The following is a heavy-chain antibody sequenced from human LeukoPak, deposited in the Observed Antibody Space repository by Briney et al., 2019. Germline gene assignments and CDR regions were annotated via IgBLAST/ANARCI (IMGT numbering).Heavy chain of an antibody. J-gene: IGHJ5*02. D-gene: IGHD6-19*01. CDR1: GGTFSSYA. CDR2: IIPIFGTA. CDR3: ARTSSGWYFHGGWFDP. Sequence: SVKVSCKASGGTFSSYAISWVRQAPGQGLEWMGGIIPIFGTANYAQKFQGRVTITADESTSTAYMELSSLRSEDMAVYYCARTSSGWYFHGGWFDPWGQGTLVTVSS. V-gene: IGHV1-69*13.